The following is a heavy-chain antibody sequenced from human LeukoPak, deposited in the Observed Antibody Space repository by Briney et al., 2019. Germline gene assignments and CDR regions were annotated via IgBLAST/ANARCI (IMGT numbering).Heavy chain of an antibody. V-gene: IGHV3-48*01. Sequence: PGGSLRLSCAASGFTFSSYSMNWVRQAPGKGLEWVSYISSSSSTIYYADSVKGRFTISRDNAKNSLYLQMNSLRAEDTAVYYCASLYSSGRYNWFDPWGQGTLVTVSS. J-gene: IGHJ5*02. D-gene: IGHD6-19*01. CDR2: ISSSSSTI. CDR1: GFTFSSYS. CDR3: ASLYSSGRYNWFDP.